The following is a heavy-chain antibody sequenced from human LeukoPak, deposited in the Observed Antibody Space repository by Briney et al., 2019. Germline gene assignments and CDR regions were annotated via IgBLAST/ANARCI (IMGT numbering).Heavy chain of an antibody. V-gene: IGHV1-18*01. D-gene: IGHD2-2*01. J-gene: IGHJ6*02. CDR2: ISAYNGNT. CDR3: ARDMPWVVVVPAASGMDV. Sequence: ASVKVSCKASGYTFTSYGISWVRQAPGQGLEWMGWISAYNGNTNYAQKLQGRVTMTTDTSTSTAYMELRSLRSDDTAVYYCARDMPWVVVVPAASGMDVWGQGTTVTVSS. CDR1: GYTFTSYG.